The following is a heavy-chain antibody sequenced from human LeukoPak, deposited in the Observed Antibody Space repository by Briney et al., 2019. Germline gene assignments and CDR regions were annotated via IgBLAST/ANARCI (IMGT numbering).Heavy chain of an antibody. Sequence: KTGGSLRLSCAASGFTFSDYYMSWIRQAPGKGLEWVSYISSSGSTIYYADSVKGRFTISRDIAKNSLYLQMNSLRAEDTAVYYCARDTEGVPYYYYYYMDVWGKGTTVTVSS. CDR3: ARDTEGVPYYYYYYMDV. CDR1: GFTFSDYY. V-gene: IGHV3-11*04. D-gene: IGHD3-16*01. CDR2: ISSSGSTI. J-gene: IGHJ6*03.